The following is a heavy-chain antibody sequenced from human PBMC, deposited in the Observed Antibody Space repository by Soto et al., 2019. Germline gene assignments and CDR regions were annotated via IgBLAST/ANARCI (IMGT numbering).Heavy chain of an antibody. V-gene: IGHV4-59*08. CDR1: GDSISNYY. CDR3: ARNLWVGSSWYLGDVDI. Sequence: QVQLQESGPGLVKPSETLSLTCNVSGDSISNYYWSWIRQPPGKGLEWIGYIYYSGSTNSNPSLKSGVTIPVGTSKKQFSLYLNYVTAAEKAVDYWARNLWVGSSWYLGDVDIWGQGTMVTGSS. CDR2: IYYSGST. D-gene: IGHD6-13*01. J-gene: IGHJ3*02.